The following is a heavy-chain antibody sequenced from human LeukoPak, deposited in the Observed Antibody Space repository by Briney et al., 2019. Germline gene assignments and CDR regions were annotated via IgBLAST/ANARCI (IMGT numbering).Heavy chain of an antibody. CDR2: INTDGSST. CDR3: ARDIVVVPAAILGDYFDY. J-gene: IGHJ4*02. V-gene: IGHV3-74*01. D-gene: IGHD2-2*02. Sequence: GGSLRLSCAASGFTFSSYWMRWVRQAPGKGLVWVSRINTDGSSTSYADSVKGRFTISRDNAKNTLYLQMNSLRAEDTAVYYCARDIVVVPAAILGDYFDYWGQGTLVTVSS. CDR1: GFTFSSYW.